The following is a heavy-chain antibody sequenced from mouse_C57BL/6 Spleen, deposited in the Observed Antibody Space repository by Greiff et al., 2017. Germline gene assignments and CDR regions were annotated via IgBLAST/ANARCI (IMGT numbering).Heavy chain of an antibody. CDR1: GYTFTSYW. V-gene: IGHV1-69*01. J-gene: IGHJ3*01. CDR3: ARGTEAWFAY. Sequence: VQLQQSGAELVMPGASVKLSCKASGYTFTSYWMHWVKQRPGQGLEWIGEIDPSDSYTNYNQKFKGKSTLTVDKSSSTAYMQLSSLTSEDSAVYYCARGTEAWFAYWGQGTLVTVSA. D-gene: IGHD2-14*01. CDR2: IDPSDSYT.